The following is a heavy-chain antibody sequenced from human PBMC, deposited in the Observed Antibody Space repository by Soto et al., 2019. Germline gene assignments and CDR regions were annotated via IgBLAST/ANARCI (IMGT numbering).Heavy chain of an antibody. D-gene: IGHD3-16*01. CDR1: GVSVSTSGHY. CDR2: IDSSGTT. Sequence: QVQLQESGPGLVKPSQTLSLSCSVSGVSVSTSGHYWNWVRQHPGKGLEWIGYIDSSGTTYYNPSRKGRLVMSLGPATNQSSLSLSSVTAADTALYFCALGMFMDVWGRGTTVTVSS. V-gene: IGHV4-31*03. J-gene: IGHJ6*03. CDR3: ALGMFMDV.